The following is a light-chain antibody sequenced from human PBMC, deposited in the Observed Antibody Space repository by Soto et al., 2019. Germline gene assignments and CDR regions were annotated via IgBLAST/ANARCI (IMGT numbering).Light chain of an antibody. CDR2: AAF. V-gene: IGKV1-39*01. CDR1: QTIGKY. CDR3: QQSFSGRT. J-gene: IGKJ2*01. Sequence: DIQMTQSPSSLSASVADRVTITCRASQTIGKYLNWYQQKPGKAPKLLIYAAFSLQSGVPSRFSGSGSGTDFTLTISSLQPEDFATYYCQQSFSGRTFGQGTKVDIK.